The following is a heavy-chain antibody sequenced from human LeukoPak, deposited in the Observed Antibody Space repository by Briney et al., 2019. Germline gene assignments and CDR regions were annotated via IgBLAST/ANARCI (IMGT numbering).Heavy chain of an antibody. CDR1: GGSISSSSYY. CDR3: ARDLAARPRWFDP. CDR2: IYYSGST. Sequence: SETLSLTCTVSGGSISSSSYYWGWIRQPPGTGLEWIGSIYYSGSTYYNPSLKSRVTISVDTSKNQFSLKLSSVTAADTAVYYCARDLAARPRWFDPWGQGILVTVSS. V-gene: IGHV4-39*02. D-gene: IGHD6-6*01. J-gene: IGHJ5*02.